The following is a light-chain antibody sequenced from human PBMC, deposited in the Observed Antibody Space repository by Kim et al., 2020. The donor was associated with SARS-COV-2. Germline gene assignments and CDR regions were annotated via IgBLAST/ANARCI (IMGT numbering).Light chain of an antibody. CDR3: QQYDNWPPLT. Sequence: YPGERATLSCRASQSISNNLAWYQQKPGQAPSLLIYGASTRATGVPARFSGSGSGTEFTLTISSLQSEDLAVYYCQQYDNWPPLTFGGGTKVDIK. CDR1: QSISNN. CDR2: GAS. V-gene: IGKV3-15*01. J-gene: IGKJ4*01.